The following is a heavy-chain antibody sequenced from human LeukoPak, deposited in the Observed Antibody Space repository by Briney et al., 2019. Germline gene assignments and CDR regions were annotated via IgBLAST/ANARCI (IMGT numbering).Heavy chain of an antibody. CDR3: ARVPRSGYCSSTSCYVYGY. J-gene: IGHJ4*02. CDR1: GFTSSSYA. V-gene: IGHV3-30-3*01. D-gene: IGHD2-2*01. Sequence: GRSLRLSCAASGFTSSSYAMHWVRQAPGKGLEWVAVISYDGSNKYYADSVKGRFTISRDNSKNTLYLQMNSLRAEDTAVYYCARVPRSGYCSSTSCYVYGYWGQGTLVTVSS. CDR2: ISYDGSNK.